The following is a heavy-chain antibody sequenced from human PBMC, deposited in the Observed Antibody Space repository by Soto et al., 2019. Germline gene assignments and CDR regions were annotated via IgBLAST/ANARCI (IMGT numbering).Heavy chain of an antibody. CDR2: ISYDGSNK. CDR1: GFTFSSYA. V-gene: IGHV3-30-3*01. J-gene: IGHJ6*02. CDR3: ARALERDYYRAYYYYGMDV. Sequence: QVQLVESGGGVVQPGRSLRLSCAASGFTFSSYAMHWVRQAPGKGLEWVAVISYDGSNKYYADSVKGRFTISRDNSKNTLYLQMNSLRAEDTAVYYCARALERDYYRAYYYYGMDVWGQGTTVTVSS. D-gene: IGHD3-10*01.